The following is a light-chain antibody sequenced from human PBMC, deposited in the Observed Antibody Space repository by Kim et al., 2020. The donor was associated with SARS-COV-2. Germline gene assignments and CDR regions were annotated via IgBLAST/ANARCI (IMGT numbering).Light chain of an antibody. CDR2: EVS. CDR1: SSDVGDKNY. CDR3: SSYAGSDNIYV. Sequence: QSALTQPASVSGSPGQSITISCTGTSSDVGDKNYVSWYQQHPGKVPKLLIYEVSKRPSGVSNRFSGSKSGNTASLTISGLQAEDEADYYCSSYAGSDNIYVFGTGTKVTAL. J-gene: IGLJ1*01. V-gene: IGLV2-14*03.